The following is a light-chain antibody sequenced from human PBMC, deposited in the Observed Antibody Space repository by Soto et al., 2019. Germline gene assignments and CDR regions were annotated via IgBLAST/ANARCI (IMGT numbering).Light chain of an antibody. CDR3: ATWSGSLKGWV. CDR2: GND. J-gene: IGLJ3*02. Sequence: QSVLTQPPSASRTPGQRVTIPCSGSSSDIGSNSVNWYQQLPGAAPRLLIYGNDHRPSGVPDRFSASKSGTSASLAISGLRSEDEAFYYCATWSGSLKGWVFGGGTKVTVL. V-gene: IGLV1-44*01. CDR1: SSDIGSNS.